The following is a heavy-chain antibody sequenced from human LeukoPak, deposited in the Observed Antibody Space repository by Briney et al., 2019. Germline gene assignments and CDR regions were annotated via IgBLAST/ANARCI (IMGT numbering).Heavy chain of an antibody. J-gene: IGHJ6*03. Sequence: SETLSLTCTVSGGSISSGGYYWSWIRQPPGKGLEWIGEINHSGSTNYNPSLKSRVTISVDTSKNQFSLKLSSVTAADTAVYYCARGLDIVATLYYYMDVWGKGTTVTVSS. CDR3: ARGLDIVATLYYYMDV. V-gene: IGHV4-39*07. CDR1: GGSISSGGYY. D-gene: IGHD5-12*01. CDR2: INHSGST.